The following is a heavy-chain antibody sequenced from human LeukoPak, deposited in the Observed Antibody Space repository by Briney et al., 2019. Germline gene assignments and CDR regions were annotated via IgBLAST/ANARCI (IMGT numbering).Heavy chain of an antibody. CDR2: IWYDGSNK. CDR3: AKVGGWYEDFDY. Sequence: GGSLRLSCAASGFTFSSYGMHWVRQAPGKGLEWVAVIWYDGSNKYYADSVKGRFTISRDNSKNTLYLQMNSLRAEDTAVYYCAKVGGWYEDFDYWGQGTLVTVSS. CDR1: GFTFSSYG. J-gene: IGHJ4*02. V-gene: IGHV3-33*06. D-gene: IGHD6-19*01.